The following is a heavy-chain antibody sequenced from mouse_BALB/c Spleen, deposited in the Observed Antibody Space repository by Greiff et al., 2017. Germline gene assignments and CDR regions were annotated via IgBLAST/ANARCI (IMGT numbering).Heavy chain of an antibody. CDR1: GFTFSGYT. CDR3: TRDRGSWCAY. V-gene: IGHV5-6-4*01. Sequence: EVKLVESGGGLVKPGGSLKLSCAASGFTFSGYTMSWVRQTPEKRLEWVATISSGGSYTYYPDSVKGRFTISRDNAKNTLYLQMSSLKSEDTAMYYCTRDRGSWCAYWGQGTLVTVSA. CDR2: ISSGGSYT. J-gene: IGHJ3*01. D-gene: IGHD3-1*01.